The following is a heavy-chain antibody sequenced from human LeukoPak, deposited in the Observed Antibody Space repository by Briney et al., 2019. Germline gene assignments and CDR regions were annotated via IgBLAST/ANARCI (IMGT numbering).Heavy chain of an antibody. CDR2: IIPIFGTA. D-gene: IGHD2-2*01. CDR3: ATDGENCSSTTCLAYYYYMDV. CDR1: GGTFSSYA. J-gene: IGHJ6*03. Sequence: SVKVSCKASGGTFSSYAISWVRQAPGQGLEWMGGIIPIFGTANYAQKFQGRVTITTDESTSTAYVELSSLRSEDTAVYYCATDGENCSSTTCLAYYYYMDVWGKGTTVTVSS. V-gene: IGHV1-69*05.